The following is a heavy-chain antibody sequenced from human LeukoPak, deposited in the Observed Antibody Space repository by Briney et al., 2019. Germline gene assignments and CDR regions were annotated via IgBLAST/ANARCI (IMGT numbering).Heavy chain of an antibody. CDR1: GGSISSSSYY. CDR2: IYYSGST. D-gene: IGHD6-13*01. J-gene: IGHJ4*02. V-gene: IGHV4-39*07. Sequence: SETLSLTCTVSGGSISSSSYYWGWIRQPPGKGLEWIGSIYYSGSTYYNPSLKSRVTISVDTSKNQFSLKLSSVTAADTAVYYCARVSLGAAAGIGLRYWGQGTLVTVSS. CDR3: ARVSLGAAAGIGLRY.